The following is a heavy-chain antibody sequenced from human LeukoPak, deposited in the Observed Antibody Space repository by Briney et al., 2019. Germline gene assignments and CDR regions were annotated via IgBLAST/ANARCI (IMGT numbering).Heavy chain of an antibody. CDR2: IYYSGST. CDR3: ASSRADDAFDI. J-gene: IGHJ3*02. V-gene: IGHV4-59*01. Sequence: SETLSLTCTVSGGSISSYYWSWIRQPPGKGLEWIGYIYYSGSTNYNPSLKSRVTISVDTSKNQFSLKLSSVTAADTAVYYCASSRADDAFDIWGQGTMVTVPS. CDR1: GGSISSYY.